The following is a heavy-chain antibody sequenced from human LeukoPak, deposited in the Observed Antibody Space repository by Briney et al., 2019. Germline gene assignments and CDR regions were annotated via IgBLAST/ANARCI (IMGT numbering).Heavy chain of an antibody. CDR1: GGTFSSYA. D-gene: IGHD4/OR15-4a*01. CDR3: ARDLTSYGGHVWLLDY. V-gene: IGHV1-69*01. Sequence: SVKVSCKASGGTFSSYAISWVRQARGQGLEWMGGIIPIFGTANYAQKFQGRVTITADESTSTAYMELSSLRSEDTAVYYCARDLTSYGGHVWLLDYWGQGTLVTVSS. J-gene: IGHJ4*02. CDR2: IIPIFGTA.